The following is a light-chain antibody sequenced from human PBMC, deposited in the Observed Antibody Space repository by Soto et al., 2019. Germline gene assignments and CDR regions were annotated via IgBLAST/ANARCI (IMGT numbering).Light chain of an antibody. J-gene: IGLJ3*02. CDR1: NSNIGAGYA. V-gene: IGLV1-40*01. CDR2: TYN. Sequence: QSVLTQPPSVSGAPGQSVTISCTGSNSNIGAGYAVHWYQQRPGSAPKLLIYTYNNRPSGVPDRFSASQSGTSASLAITGLQPEDEADYYCQSFDSSHVLFGGGTQLTVL. CDR3: QSFDSSHVL.